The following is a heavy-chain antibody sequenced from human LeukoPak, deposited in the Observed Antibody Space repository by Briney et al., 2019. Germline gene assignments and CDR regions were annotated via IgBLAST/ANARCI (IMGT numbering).Heavy chain of an antibody. CDR2: ISYDGSNK. CDR3: AKEQGRFWSGYYTYEAFDI. Sequence: GRSLRLSCAASGFTFSSYGIQWVRQAPGKGLEWVAVISYDGSNKYYADSVKGRFTISRDNSKNTLYLQMNSLRAEDTAVYYCAKEQGRFWSGYYTYEAFDIWGQGTMVTVSS. V-gene: IGHV3-30*18. J-gene: IGHJ3*02. CDR1: GFTFSSYG. D-gene: IGHD3-3*01.